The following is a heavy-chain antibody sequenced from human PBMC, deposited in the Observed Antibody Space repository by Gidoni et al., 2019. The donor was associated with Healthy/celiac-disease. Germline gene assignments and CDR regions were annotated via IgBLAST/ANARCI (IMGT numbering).Heavy chain of an antibody. V-gene: IGHV4-34*01. D-gene: IGHD2-2*01. CDR1: GGSFSGYY. Sequence: QVQLQQWGAGLLKPSETLSLTCAVYGGSFSGYYWSWIRQPPGKGLEWIGEINHSGSTNYNPSLKSRVTISVDTSKNQFSLKLSSVTAADTAVYYCARGRGRNCSSTSCYAGVGYYYYYYMDVWGKGTTVTVSS. CDR2: INHSGST. CDR3: ARGRGRNCSSTSCYAGVGYYYYYYMDV. J-gene: IGHJ6*03.